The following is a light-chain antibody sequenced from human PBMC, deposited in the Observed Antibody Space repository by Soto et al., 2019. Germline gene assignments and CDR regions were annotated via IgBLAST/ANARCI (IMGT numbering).Light chain of an antibody. CDR1: QSVSIY. CDR2: DAS. CDR3: QQRSSWPLT. Sequence: EIVLTQSLATLSLSPGERATLSCRASQSVSIYLAWYQQKPGQAPRLLIYDASNRVIGIPARFSGSGSGTDFSLTISSLEPEDFAVYYCQQRSSWPLTFGGGTKVEIK. J-gene: IGKJ4*01. V-gene: IGKV3-11*01.